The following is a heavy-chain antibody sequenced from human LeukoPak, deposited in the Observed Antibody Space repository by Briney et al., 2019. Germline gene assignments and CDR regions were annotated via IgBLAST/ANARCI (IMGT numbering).Heavy chain of an antibody. J-gene: IGHJ6*03. CDR1: GFTFSSYS. Sequence: GGSLRLSCAASGFTFSSYSMNWVRQAPGKGLEWVSSISSSSSYIYYADSVKGRFTISRDNAKNSLYLQMNSLRAEDTAVYYCARDQSVRRIAVAGTEEVGYYYYYMDVWGKGTTVTVSS. V-gene: IGHV3-21*01. D-gene: IGHD6-19*01. CDR2: ISSSSSYI. CDR3: ARDQSVRRIAVAGTEEVGYYYYYMDV.